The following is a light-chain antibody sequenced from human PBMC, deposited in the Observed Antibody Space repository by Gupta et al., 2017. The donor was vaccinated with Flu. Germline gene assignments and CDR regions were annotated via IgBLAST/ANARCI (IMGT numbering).Light chain of an antibody. CDR2: DVS. J-gene: IGLJ1*01. V-gene: IGLV2-11*01. CDR3: CSYVGSYTYV. Sequence: QSALTQPRSVSGSPGQSVTISCTGTSNDVGGYNYVSWYQQHPGKAPKLMIYDVSKRPSGVPDRFSCSKSGNTASLTISGLQTEDEADYYCCSYVGSYTYVFGTGTKVSVL. CDR1: SNDVGGYNY.